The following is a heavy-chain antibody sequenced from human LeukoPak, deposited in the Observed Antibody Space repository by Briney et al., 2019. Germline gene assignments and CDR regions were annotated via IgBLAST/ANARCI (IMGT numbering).Heavy chain of an antibody. CDR1: GFTFSSYS. J-gene: IGHJ3*02. Sequence: PGGSLRLSCAASGFTFSSYSMNWVRQAPGKGLEWVSYISSSSSTIYYADSVKGRFTISRDNSKNTLYLQMNSLRAKDTAVYYCARAQSSYGYGDAFDIWGQGTMVTVSS. V-gene: IGHV3-48*01. D-gene: IGHD5-18*01. CDR3: ARAQSSYGYGDAFDI. CDR2: ISSSSSTI.